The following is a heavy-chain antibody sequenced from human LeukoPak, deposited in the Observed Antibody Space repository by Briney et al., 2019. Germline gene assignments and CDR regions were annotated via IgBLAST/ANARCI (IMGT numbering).Heavy chain of an antibody. V-gene: IGHV1-8*01. J-gene: IGHJ4*02. CDR3: TRVSLSGSSRDH. D-gene: IGHD1-26*01. CDR2: MNPNTGDT. CDR1: GYTFTGYD. Sequence: ASVRVSCKASGYTFTGYDINWVRQATGQGLEWMGWMNPNTGDTGYAQKFQGRVTMTRNSSIDTAYMELSGLRSEDTAVYYCTRVSLSGSSRDHWGQGTLLTVSS.